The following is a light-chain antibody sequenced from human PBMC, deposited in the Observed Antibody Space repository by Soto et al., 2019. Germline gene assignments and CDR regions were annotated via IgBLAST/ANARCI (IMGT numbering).Light chain of an antibody. Sequence: EIVMTQSPATLSVSPGERATLSCRASQSISSDVAWYQQKPGQAPRLLIYGASTTATDIPARFSGSGSGTEFTLTISSLQSEDFAVYNCQQYNKWPRTFGQGTKVEIK. CDR2: GAS. CDR3: QQYNKWPRT. V-gene: IGKV3-15*01. CDR1: QSISSD. J-gene: IGKJ2*01.